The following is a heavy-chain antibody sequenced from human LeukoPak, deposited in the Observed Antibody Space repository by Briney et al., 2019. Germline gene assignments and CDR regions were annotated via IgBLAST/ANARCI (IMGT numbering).Heavy chain of an antibody. CDR3: ATTLTYTYMDV. CDR1: GYTFNVYY. D-gene: IGHD2/OR15-2a*01. J-gene: IGHJ6*03. CDR2: INPNNGGT. V-gene: IGHV1-2*02. Sequence: ASVKVSCKASGYTFNVYYMHWVRQVPGQGLEWMGWINPNNGGTKFAQKFQGRVTMTRDTSITTTYMELSRLRSDDSAVYYCATTLTYTYMDVWGKGTTVTVSS.